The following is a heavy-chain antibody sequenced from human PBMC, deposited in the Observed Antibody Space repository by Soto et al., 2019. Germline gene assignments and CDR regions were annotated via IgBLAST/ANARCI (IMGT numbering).Heavy chain of an antibody. D-gene: IGHD1-7*01. V-gene: IGHV3-48*02. Sequence: EVQLVESGGALVQPGGSLRLSCSASGITFSNYGMNWVRQAPGKGLEWISYISSGSDSIYYADSVKGRFTISRDNAKNSLYLQMNSLRDEDTAVYYCARQYTWSYHDGFDIWGQGTMVTVSS. J-gene: IGHJ3*02. CDR3: ARQYTWSYHDGFDI. CDR2: ISSGSDSI. CDR1: GITFSNYG.